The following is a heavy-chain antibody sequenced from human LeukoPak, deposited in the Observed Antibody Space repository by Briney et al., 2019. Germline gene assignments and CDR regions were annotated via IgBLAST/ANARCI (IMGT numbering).Heavy chain of an antibody. V-gene: IGHV3-21*01. CDR3: ARAADIVVVPAAAYGMDV. CDR1: GFTFSSYI. D-gene: IGHD2-2*01. CDR2: ISSSSSYI. Sequence: GGSLRLSCAASGFTFSSYIMNWVRQAPGKGLEWVSSISSSSSYIYYADSVKGRFTISRDNAKNSLYLQMNSLRAEDTAVYYCARAADIVVVPAAAYGMDVWGKGTTVTVSS. J-gene: IGHJ6*04.